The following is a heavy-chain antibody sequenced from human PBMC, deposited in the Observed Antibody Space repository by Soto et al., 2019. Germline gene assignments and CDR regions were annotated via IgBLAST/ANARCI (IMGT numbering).Heavy chain of an antibody. V-gene: IGHV4-39*01. Sequence: SETLSLTCTVSGGSISSSSYYWGWIRQPPGKGLEWIGSIYYIGSTYYNPSLKSRVTISVDTSKNQFSLKLSSVTAADTAVYYCARLPDIVATSFDYWGQGTLVTVSS. CDR2: IYYIGST. CDR1: GGSISSSSYY. J-gene: IGHJ4*02. CDR3: ARLPDIVATSFDY. D-gene: IGHD5-12*01.